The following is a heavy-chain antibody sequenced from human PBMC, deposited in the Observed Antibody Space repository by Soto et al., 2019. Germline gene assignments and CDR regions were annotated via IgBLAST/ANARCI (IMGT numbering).Heavy chain of an antibody. CDR1: GGSISSSSYY. J-gene: IGHJ4*02. Sequence: QLQLQESGPGLVKPSETLSLTCTVSGGSISSSSYYWGWIRQPPGKGLEWIGSIYYSRSTYYNPSLKSRVTISVDTSKNQFSLKLSSVTAADTAVYYCARHLLGLEPVNYFDYWGQGTLVTVSS. D-gene: IGHD1-1*01. CDR3: ARHLLGLEPVNYFDY. V-gene: IGHV4-39*01. CDR2: IYYSRST.